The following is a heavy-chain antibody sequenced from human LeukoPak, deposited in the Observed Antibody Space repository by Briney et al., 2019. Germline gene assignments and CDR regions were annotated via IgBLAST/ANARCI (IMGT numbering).Heavy chain of an antibody. V-gene: IGHV1-46*01. D-gene: IGHD2-8*01. CDR2: INPSGDRT. CDR3: VREKVMAGKTFDF. Sequence: GASVKDSCKTSGYTFPSHYMHWVRQDPGQELEWMGAINPSGDRTNYAQNFQGRVTMTRDTSTSTLYMELSGLRSEDTAVYYCVREKVMAGKTFDFWGQGTLITVSS. J-gene: IGHJ4*02. CDR1: GYTFPSHY.